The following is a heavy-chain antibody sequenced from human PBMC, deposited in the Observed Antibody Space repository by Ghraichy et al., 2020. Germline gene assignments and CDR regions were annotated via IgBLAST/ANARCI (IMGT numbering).Heavy chain of an antibody. D-gene: IGHD3-22*01. J-gene: IGHJ6*02. V-gene: IGHV4-4*02. CDR3: ARDLWAYYYDSSGYYSYYYYGMDV. CDR1: GGSISSSNW. Sequence: SETLSLTCAVSGGSISSSNWWSWVRQPPGKGLEWIGEIYHSGSTNYNPSLKSRVTISVDKSKNQFSLKLSSVTAADTAVYYCARDLWAYYYDSSGYYSYYYYGMDVWGQGTTVTVSS. CDR2: IYHSGST.